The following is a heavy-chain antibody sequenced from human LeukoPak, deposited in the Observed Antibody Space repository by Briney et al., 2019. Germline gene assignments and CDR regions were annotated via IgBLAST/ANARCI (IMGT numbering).Heavy chain of an antibody. CDR3: ARRPYYDILTGHDLNFDY. Sequence: SETLSLTCAVYGGSFSGYYWSWIRQPPGKGLEWIREINHSGSTNYNPSLKSRVTISVDTSKNQFSLKLSSVTAADTAVYYCARRPYYDILTGHDLNFDYWGQGTLVTVSS. J-gene: IGHJ4*02. D-gene: IGHD3-9*01. CDR2: INHSGST. CDR1: GGSFSGYY. V-gene: IGHV4-34*01.